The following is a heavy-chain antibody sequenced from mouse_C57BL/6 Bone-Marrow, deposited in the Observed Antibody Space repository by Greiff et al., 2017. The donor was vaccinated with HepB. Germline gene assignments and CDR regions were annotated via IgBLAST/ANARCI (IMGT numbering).Heavy chain of an antibody. CDR3: ARKAYYYGSSYFDY. V-gene: IGHV1-53*01. D-gene: IGHD1-1*01. Sequence: QVHVKQPGTELVKPGASVKLSCKASGYTFTSYWMHWVKQRPGQGLEWIGNINPSNGGTNYNEKFKSKATLTVDKSSSTAYMQLSSLTSEDSAVYYCARKAYYYGSSYFDYWGQGTTLTVSS. J-gene: IGHJ2*01. CDR1: GYTFTSYW. CDR2: INPSNGGT.